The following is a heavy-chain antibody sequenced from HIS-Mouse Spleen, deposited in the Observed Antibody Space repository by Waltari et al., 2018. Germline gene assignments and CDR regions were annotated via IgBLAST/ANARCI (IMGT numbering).Heavy chain of an antibody. CDR1: GYPFTGYY. J-gene: IGHJ4*02. V-gene: IGHV1-2*02. D-gene: IGHD1-20*01. CDR2: SNPNSGGT. CDR3: ARGGITGGGGY. Sequence: QVQLVQSGAEVKKPGASVTVSCKASGYPFTGYYLPWVRPAPGQGHEWMGWSNPNSGGTNYAQKFQGRVTMTRDTSISTAYMELSRLRSDDTAVYYCARGGITGGGGYWGQGTLVTVSS.